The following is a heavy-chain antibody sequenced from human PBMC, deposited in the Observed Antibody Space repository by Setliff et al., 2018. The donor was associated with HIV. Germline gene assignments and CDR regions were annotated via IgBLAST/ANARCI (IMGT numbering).Heavy chain of an antibody. V-gene: IGHV1-2*06. CDR1: GYTFTAYY. CDR2: INPNSGDT. D-gene: IGHD6-13*01. J-gene: IGHJ3*02. CDR3: ARLRQQLNAFDI. Sequence: ASVKVSCKASGYTFTAYYAHWVRQAPGQGLEWTGRINPNSGDTIYAQKFQGRVTITRDTSASTAYMELSSLRSEDTAVYYCARLRQQLNAFDIWGQGTMVTVSS.